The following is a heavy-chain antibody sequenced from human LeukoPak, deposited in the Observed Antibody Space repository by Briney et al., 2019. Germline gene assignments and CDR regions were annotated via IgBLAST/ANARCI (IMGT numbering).Heavy chain of an antibody. J-gene: IGHJ4*02. V-gene: IGHV4-59*01. CDR3: ARVSRWFGELPGLDS. D-gene: IGHD3-10*01. CDR1: GGSISFYY. CDR2: IHSSGST. Sequence: PSETLSLTCNVSGGSISFYYWSWIRQPPGKGLEWIGNIHSSGSTIYSPSLKSRLTLSVDTSKNQFSLKLSSVTAADTAVYYCARVSRWFGELPGLDSWGQGTLVTVSS.